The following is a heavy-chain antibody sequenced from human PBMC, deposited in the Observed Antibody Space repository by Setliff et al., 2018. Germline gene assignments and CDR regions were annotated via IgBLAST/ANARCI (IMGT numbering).Heavy chain of an antibody. CDR2: IYPGDSDT. CDR1: GYSFTSYW. Sequence: GESLKISCKGSGYSFTSYWIGWVRQMPGKGLEWMGIIYPGDSDTRYSPSFQGQVTISADKSISTAYLQWSSLKASDTAMYYCARGVSSGYYYEAAFDIWGQGTMVTVSS. V-gene: IGHV5-51*01. CDR3: ARGVSSGYYYEAAFDI. D-gene: IGHD3-22*01. J-gene: IGHJ3*02.